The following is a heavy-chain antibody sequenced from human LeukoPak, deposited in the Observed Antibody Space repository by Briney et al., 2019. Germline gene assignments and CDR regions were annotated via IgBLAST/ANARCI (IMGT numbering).Heavy chain of an antibody. D-gene: IGHD6-13*01. CDR2: INVDGIGK. Sequence: PGGSLRLSCAASGFTFSSYWMHWVRQTPGKGLVWVSRINVDGIGKDYSDSVKGRFTISRDNAKSTLYLQLNSLRVEDTAVYYCARADAAMARAFDIWGQGTMVTVSS. V-gene: IGHV3-74*01. J-gene: IGHJ3*02. CDR3: ARADAAMARAFDI. CDR1: GFTFSSYW.